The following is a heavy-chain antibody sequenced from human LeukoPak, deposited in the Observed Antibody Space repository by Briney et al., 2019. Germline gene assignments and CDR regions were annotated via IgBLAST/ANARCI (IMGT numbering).Heavy chain of an antibody. Sequence: GASVKVSCKASGYTFTSFDINWVRQATGQGLEWMGWMNPNSGNTGYAQNFQGRVTMTVNTSITTAYMELSSLRPEDTAVYYCARELRRDKYWGQGTLVTVSS. CDR1: GYTFTSFD. J-gene: IGHJ4*02. V-gene: IGHV1-8*02. D-gene: IGHD1-1*01. CDR2: MNPNSGNT. CDR3: ARELRRDKY.